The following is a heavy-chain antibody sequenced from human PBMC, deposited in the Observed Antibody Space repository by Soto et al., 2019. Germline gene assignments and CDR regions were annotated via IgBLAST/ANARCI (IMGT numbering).Heavy chain of an antibody. D-gene: IGHD2-15*01. CDR3: TRAVYGIGGFYFDS. CDR2: IRTNAYGGTA. V-gene: IGHV3-49*03. J-gene: IGHJ4*02. Sequence: GGSLRLSCSASGFTFRDFAMSWFRQAPGKGVEWVGFIRTNAYGGTAEYAASVKGRFTISRDDSKTIAFLQMNSLKTEDTAFYSCTRAVYGIGGFYFDSWGQGTLVTVSS. CDR1: GFTFRDFA.